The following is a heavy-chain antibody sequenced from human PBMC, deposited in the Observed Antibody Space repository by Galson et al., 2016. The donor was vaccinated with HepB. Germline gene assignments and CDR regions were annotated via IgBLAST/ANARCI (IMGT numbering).Heavy chain of an antibody. CDR2: IHYSGSI. D-gene: IGHD3-22*01. J-gene: IGHJ4*02. CDR3: ARLRHSAYYFDY. Sequence: LSLTCTVSGGSISRYYWSWIRQPPGMGLEWIGYIHYSGSINYNPSLKSRVTISIDTSKNQFSLKLNSVTAADTSVYFCARLRHSAYYFDYWGQGALVTVSS. CDR1: GGSISRYY. V-gene: IGHV4-59*08.